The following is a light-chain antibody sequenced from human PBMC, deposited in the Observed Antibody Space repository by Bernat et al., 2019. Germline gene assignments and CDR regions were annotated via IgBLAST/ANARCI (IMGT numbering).Light chain of an antibody. V-gene: IGLV2-14*01. J-gene: IGLJ2*01. Sequence: QSALTQPASVSGSPGQSITISCTGTSGDVGAYKFVSWYQQHPGKAPKLIIYDVSDRPSGVSDRFSGSKSGNTASLTISGLQAEDEADYSCSSYTTSSTRLFGGGTKLTVL. CDR3: SSYTTSSTRL. CDR1: SGDVGAYKF. CDR2: DVS.